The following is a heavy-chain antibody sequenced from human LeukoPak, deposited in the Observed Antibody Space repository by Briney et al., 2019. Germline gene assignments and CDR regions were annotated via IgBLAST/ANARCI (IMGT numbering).Heavy chain of an antibody. V-gene: IGHV1-24*01. CDR1: GYTLTELF. CDR2: FDPEDGET. D-gene: IGHD1-26*01. J-gene: IGHJ4*02. CDR3: ARAPGGSYSRFDY. Sequence: ASVKVSCKVSGYTLTELFMHWVRQAPGKGLEGMGGFDPEDGETIYAQKFQGRVTMTEDTSTDTVYMEPSSLRSEDTAVYYCARAPGGSYSRFDYWGQGTLVTVSS.